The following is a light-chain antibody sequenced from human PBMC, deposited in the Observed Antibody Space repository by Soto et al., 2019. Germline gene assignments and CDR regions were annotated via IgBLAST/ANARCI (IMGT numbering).Light chain of an antibody. CDR1: GRVGSS. Sequence: DIHLTQSPSSLSASVGDRVTMTCRASGRVGSSLAWYQKKAGEAPKLLFHVASTAAPDVPLRFSDSGSGTEFTLVIDGLQAGDLGTFYCQQYAEYSTFGRGTRLEI. J-gene: IGKJ2*01. V-gene: IGKV1-5*01. CDR2: VAS. CDR3: QQYAEYST.